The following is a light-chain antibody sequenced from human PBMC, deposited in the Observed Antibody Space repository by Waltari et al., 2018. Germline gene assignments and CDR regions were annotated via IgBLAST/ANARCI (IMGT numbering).Light chain of an antibody. CDR2: GAA. J-gene: IGKJ2*01. CDR3: QQYGTSPYT. CDR1: QNLSSNF. Sequence: NVLTQSPGTLSLSPGDKASLSCKASQNLSSNFLAWYRQRPGQPPGLLIHGAAKRAAGIPDTFSGSGSGTDFTLTISRLEAEDSAVYYCQQYGTSPYTFGQGTKVEIK. V-gene: IGKV3-20*01.